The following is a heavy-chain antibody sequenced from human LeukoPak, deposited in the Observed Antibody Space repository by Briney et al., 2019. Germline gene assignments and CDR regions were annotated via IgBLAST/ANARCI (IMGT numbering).Heavy chain of an antibody. J-gene: IGHJ4*02. CDR1: GFTFSNYR. D-gene: IGHD6-19*01. CDR2: ISSGSIYI. Sequence: GGSLRLSCAASGFTFSNYRINWVRQAPGKGLEWVSSISSGSIYIYYADSVKGRFTISRDNAKNSLYLQMNSLRAEDTAIYYCATTAVTGALDYWGQGTLVTVSS. V-gene: IGHV3-21*01. CDR3: ATTAVTGALDY.